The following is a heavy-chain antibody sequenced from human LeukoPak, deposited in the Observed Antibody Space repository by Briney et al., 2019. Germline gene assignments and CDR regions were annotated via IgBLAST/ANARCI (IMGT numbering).Heavy chain of an antibody. Sequence: PGGSLRLSCAASGFTFSSYGMHWVRQAPGKGLEWVAVISYDGSNKYYADSVKGRFTISRDNSKNTVYLQMNSLRAEDTAVYYCAKDRGVFGRESYATFDYWGQGTLVSVSS. CDR2: ISYDGSNK. J-gene: IGHJ4*02. CDR1: GFTFSSYG. CDR3: AKDRGVFGRESYATFDY. V-gene: IGHV3-30*18. D-gene: IGHD1-26*01.